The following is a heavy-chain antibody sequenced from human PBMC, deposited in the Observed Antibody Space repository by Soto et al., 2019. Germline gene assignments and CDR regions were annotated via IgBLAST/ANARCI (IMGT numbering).Heavy chain of an antibody. V-gene: IGHV4-31*03. CDR3: ARDATYYDSSGYQEGDAFDI. CDR2: IYYSGST. Sequence: QVQLQESGPGLVKPSQTLSLTCTVSGGSISSGGYYWSWIRQHPGKGLEWIGYIYYSGSTYYNPSLKSSVTISVDTSKNQSSLKLSSVTAADTAVYYCARDATYYDSSGYQEGDAFDIWGQGTMVTVSS. D-gene: IGHD3-22*01. CDR1: GGSISSGGYY. J-gene: IGHJ3*02.